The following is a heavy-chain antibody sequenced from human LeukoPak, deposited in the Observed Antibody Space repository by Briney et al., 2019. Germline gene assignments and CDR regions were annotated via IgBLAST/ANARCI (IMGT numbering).Heavy chain of an antibody. Sequence: GGSLRLSCAASGFTFSSYAMSWVRQAPGKGLEWVSAISGSGGSAYYADSVKGWFTISRDNSKNTLYLQMNSLRAEDTAVYYCAKDDCGGSCYDYWGQGTLVTVSS. CDR1: GFTFSSYA. CDR3: AKDDCGGSCYDY. J-gene: IGHJ4*02. CDR2: ISGSGGSA. V-gene: IGHV3-23*01. D-gene: IGHD2-15*01.